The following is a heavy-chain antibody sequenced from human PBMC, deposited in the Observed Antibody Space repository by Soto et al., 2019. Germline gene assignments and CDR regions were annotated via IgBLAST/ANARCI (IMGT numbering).Heavy chain of an antibody. CDR3: ASQNDILWWIY. CDR2: IYYSGST. CDR1: GGSISSSSYY. V-gene: IGHV4-39*01. D-gene: IGHD2-21*01. Sequence: SETLSLTCTVSGGSISSSSYYWGWIRQPPGKGLEWIGSIYYSGSTYYNPSLKSRVTISVDTSKNQFSLKLSSVTAADTAVYYCASQNDILWWIYWGQGTLVTVSS. J-gene: IGHJ4*02.